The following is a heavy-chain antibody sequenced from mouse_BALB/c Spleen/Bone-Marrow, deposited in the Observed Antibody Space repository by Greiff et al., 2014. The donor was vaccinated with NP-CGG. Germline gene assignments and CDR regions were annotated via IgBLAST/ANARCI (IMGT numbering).Heavy chain of an antibody. CDR1: GFSLTNYG. V-gene: IGHV2-3*01. CDR2: IWGDGST. D-gene: IGHD1-2*01. CDR3: AKWDYYGYNDAMDY. J-gene: IGHJ4*01. Sequence: VQLVESGPGLVAPSQSLSITCTVSGFSLTNYGVSWVRQPPGKGLEWLGVIWGDGSTNYHSALISRLSISKDTSKSQVFLKLNILQTDDSATYYCAKWDYYGYNDAMDYWGQGTSVTVSS.